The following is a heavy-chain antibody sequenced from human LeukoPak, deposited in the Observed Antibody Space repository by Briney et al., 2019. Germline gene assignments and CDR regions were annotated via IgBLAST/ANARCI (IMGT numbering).Heavy chain of an antibody. V-gene: IGHV1-8*01. CDR2: MNPNSGNT. CDR3: ARGVEIAVRDAFDI. Sequence: ASVKVSCKASGYTFTSYDINWVRQATGQGLEWMGRMNPNSGNTGYAQKFQGRVTMTRNTSISTAYMELSSLRSEDTAVYYCARGVEIAVRDAFDIWGQGTMVTVSS. CDR1: GYTFTSYD. D-gene: IGHD6-19*01. J-gene: IGHJ3*02.